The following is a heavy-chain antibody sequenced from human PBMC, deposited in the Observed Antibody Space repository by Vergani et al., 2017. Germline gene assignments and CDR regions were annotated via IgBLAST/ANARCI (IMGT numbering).Heavy chain of an antibody. V-gene: IGHV4-61*01. CDR1: GGSVSSGNYY. CDR2: IYYSGSI. Sequence: QVQLQESGPGLVKASETLSLTCTVSGGSVSSGNYYWSWIRQPPGKGLEWIGYIYYSGSINYNPSLKSRVTISEDTSKNQFSLKLRSVTAADTAVYYCARDGLGYTYGTTGAFDIWGQGTMVTVSS. CDR3: ARDGLGYTYGTTGAFDI. D-gene: IGHD5-18*01. J-gene: IGHJ3*02.